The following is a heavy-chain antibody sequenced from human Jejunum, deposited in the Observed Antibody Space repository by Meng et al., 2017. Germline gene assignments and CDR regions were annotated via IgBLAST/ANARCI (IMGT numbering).Heavy chain of an antibody. D-gene: IGHD6-13*01. Sequence: EVQLVESGGVLVQPGGSLILSCVASGFTFSSYWMYWVRQAPGKGLMWVSRIKNDGSTTRYADSVKGRFTISRDNAKNTLYLQMNSLRAEETGVFYCAREGVTAAADYWGHGTLVTVSS. V-gene: IGHV3-74*01. CDR1: GFTFSSYW. CDR3: AREGVTAAADY. CDR2: IKNDGSTT. J-gene: IGHJ4*01.